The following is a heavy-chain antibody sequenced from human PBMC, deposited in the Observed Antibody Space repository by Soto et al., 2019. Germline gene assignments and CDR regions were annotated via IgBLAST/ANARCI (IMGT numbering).Heavy chain of an antibody. CDR1: GYTFTDYY. D-gene: IGHD3-22*01. CDR3: ARRKGDYYDSSGYHYYFDY. J-gene: IGHJ4*02. V-gene: IGHV1-2*02. Sequence: QVQLVQSGAAVKKPGASVKVSCKASGYTFTDYYVHWVRQAPGQGLEWMGWINPNSGGTKSAQKFQGRVTMTRDTSISTAYMELSRLRSDDTAVYYCARRKGDYYDSSGYHYYFDYWGQGTLVPVSS. CDR2: INPNSGGT.